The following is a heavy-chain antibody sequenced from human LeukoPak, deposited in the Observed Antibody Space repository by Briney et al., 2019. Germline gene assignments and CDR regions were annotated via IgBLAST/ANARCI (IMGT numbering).Heavy chain of an antibody. Sequence: GASVKVSCKASRYTFTSYDINWVRQATGQGLEWMGWMNPNSGNTGYAQKFQGRVTMTRNTSISTAYMELSSLRSEDTAVYNCARGSGCSGGSCSYYYFDYWGQGTLVTVSS. CDR2: MNPNSGNT. CDR1: RYTFTSYD. CDR3: ARGSGCSGGSCSYYYFDY. V-gene: IGHV1-8*01. D-gene: IGHD2-15*01. J-gene: IGHJ4*02.